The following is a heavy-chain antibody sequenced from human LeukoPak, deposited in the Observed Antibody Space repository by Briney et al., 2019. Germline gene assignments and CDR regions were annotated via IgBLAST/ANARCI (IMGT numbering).Heavy chain of an antibody. D-gene: IGHD3-22*01. CDR2: ISGDGGST. V-gene: IGHV3-43*02. CDR1: GFTFDDYA. J-gene: IGHJ3*02. CDR3: AKDWGYDGNQNDAFDI. Sequence: PGGSLRLSCAASGFTFDDYAMHWVRQAPGKGLEWVSLISGDGGSTYYADSVKGRFTISRDNSKNSLYLQMNSLRTEDTALYYCAKDWGYDGNQNDAFDIWGQGTMVTVSS.